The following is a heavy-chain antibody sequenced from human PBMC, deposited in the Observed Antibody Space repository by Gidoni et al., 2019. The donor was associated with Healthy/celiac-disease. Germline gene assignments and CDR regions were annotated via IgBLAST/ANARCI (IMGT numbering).Heavy chain of an antibody. CDR1: GFTFRDYY. CDR2: IISSSSYT. D-gene: IGHD2-15*01. Sequence: VQLVESAVGLVKHGGSLRLYCAASGFTFRDYYMSWIRQAPGKGLEWVAYIISSSSYTNYADSVKGRFTISRDNAKNSLYLQMNSLRAEDTAVYYCARGRYCSGGSCDEWRWFDPWGQGTLVTVSS. J-gene: IGHJ5*02. V-gene: IGHV3-11*06. CDR3: ARGRYCSGGSCDEWRWFDP.